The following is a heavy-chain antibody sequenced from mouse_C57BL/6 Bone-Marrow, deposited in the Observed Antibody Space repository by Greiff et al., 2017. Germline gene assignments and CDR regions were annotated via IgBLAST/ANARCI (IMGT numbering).Heavy chain of an antibody. V-gene: IGHV1-55*01. CDR1: GYTFTSYW. CDR3: ARGGYYGRGAMDY. J-gene: IGHJ4*01. CDR2: IYPGSGST. D-gene: IGHD1-2*01. Sequence: QVQLQQSGAELVKPGASVKMSCKASGYTFTSYWITWVKQRPGQGLEWIGDIYPGSGSTNYNEKLKSKATLTVDTSSSTAYMQRSSLTSEDSAVYYCARGGYYGRGAMDYWGQGTSVTVSS.